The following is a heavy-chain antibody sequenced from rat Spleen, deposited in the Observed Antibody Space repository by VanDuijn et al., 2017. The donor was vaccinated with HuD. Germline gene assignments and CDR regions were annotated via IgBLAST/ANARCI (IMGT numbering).Heavy chain of an antibody. J-gene: IGHJ2*01. CDR3: TREVTTTGAFDY. CDR2: ITNAAGKI. V-gene: IGHV5-20*01. CDR1: GFTFSDYY. Sequence: EVQLVESDGGLVQPGRSLKLSCAASGFTFSDYYMAWVRQAPTKGLEWVASITNAAGKIDYPDYEKGRFTCSRDNAKSTLYLQMNSLRSEDTATYYCTREVTTTGAFDYWGQGVMVTVSS. D-gene: IGHD1-1*01.